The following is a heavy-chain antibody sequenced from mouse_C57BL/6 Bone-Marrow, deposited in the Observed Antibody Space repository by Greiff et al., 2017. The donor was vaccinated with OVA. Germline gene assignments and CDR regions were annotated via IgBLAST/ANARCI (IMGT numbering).Heavy chain of an antibody. CDR3: ARDAHRGYYAMDY. V-gene: IGHV7-1*01. J-gene: IGHJ4*01. Sequence: EVKLVESGGGLVQSGRSLRLSCATSGFTFSDFYMEWVRQAQGKGLEWIAESRNKANDYTTEYSASVKGRFSVSRDTSQSILYLQMNALRAEDTANYYSARDAHRGYYAMDYWGQGTSVTVSS. CDR2: SRNKANDYTT. CDR1: GFTFSDFY. D-gene: IGHD3-1*01.